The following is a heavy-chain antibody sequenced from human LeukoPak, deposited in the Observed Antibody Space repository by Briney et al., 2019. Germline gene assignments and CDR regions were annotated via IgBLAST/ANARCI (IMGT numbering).Heavy chain of an antibody. Sequence: HGESLKISCKGSGYTFSNFWIAWVRQMPGKGLEWMGSIYPGDSDTRYSPSCQGQVTISADKSLATASLLWSSVKASDTAMYFCARLSDTTSWGQGTLVTVSS. CDR2: IYPGDSDT. J-gene: IGHJ5*02. V-gene: IGHV5-51*01. CDR3: ARLSDTTS. D-gene: IGHD5-18*01. CDR1: GYTFSNFW.